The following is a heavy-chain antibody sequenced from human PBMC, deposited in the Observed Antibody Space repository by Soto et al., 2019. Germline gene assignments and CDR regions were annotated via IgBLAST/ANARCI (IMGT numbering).Heavy chain of an antibody. CDR1: GGSLSGYY. J-gene: IGHJ5*02. Sequence: QVQLQQWGAGLLKPSETLSLTCAVYGGSLSGYYWSWIRQPPGKGLEWIGEINHSGSTNYNPSLKSRVTISVDTSKNQFSLKLSSVTAADTAVYYCARGGIQLWLAWFDPWGQGTLVTVSS. D-gene: IGHD5-18*01. CDR2: INHSGST. CDR3: ARGGIQLWLAWFDP. V-gene: IGHV4-34*01.